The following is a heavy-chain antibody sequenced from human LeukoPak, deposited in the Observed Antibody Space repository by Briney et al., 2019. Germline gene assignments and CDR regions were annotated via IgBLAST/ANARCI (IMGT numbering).Heavy chain of an antibody. D-gene: IGHD2-15*01. V-gene: IGHV1-8*01. CDR3: ARDRPSWSYHDAFDI. Sequence: ASVKVSCKASGYPFINYDIKWVRQATGQGLEWMGWMNPNSGNRGYAQKFQGRVSMTRDTSISTAYMELSRLRSDDTAVYYCARDRPSWSYHDAFDIWGQGTMVTVSS. CDR2: MNPNSGNR. J-gene: IGHJ3*02. CDR1: GYPFINYD.